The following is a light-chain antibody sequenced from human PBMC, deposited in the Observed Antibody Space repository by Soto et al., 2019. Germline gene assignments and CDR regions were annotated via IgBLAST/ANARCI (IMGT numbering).Light chain of an antibody. Sequence: QSALTQPASVSWSPGQSITISCTGTSSDVGGYNYVSWYQQHPGKAPKLMIYGVSNRPSGVSNRFSGSKSGNTASLTISGLQAEDEADYYCSSYTSSSHVIFGGGTKVTVL. CDR2: GVS. CDR3: SSYTSSSHVI. CDR1: SSDVGGYNY. J-gene: IGLJ2*01. V-gene: IGLV2-14*01.